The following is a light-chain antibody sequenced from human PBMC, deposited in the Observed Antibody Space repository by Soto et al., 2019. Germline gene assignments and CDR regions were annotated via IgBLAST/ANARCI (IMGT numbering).Light chain of an antibody. V-gene: IGLV1-47*01. CDR1: SSNIGSDY. J-gene: IGLJ1*01. Sequence: QSVLTQPPSAFGTPGQRVTISCSGSSSNIGSDYVYWYQQFPGTAPKLLIYRNNQRPSGVPDRFSGSKSGTSASLAISGLRSEDEADYYCAAWDDSLSGYVFGTGTKVPVL. CDR3: AAWDDSLSGYV. CDR2: RNN.